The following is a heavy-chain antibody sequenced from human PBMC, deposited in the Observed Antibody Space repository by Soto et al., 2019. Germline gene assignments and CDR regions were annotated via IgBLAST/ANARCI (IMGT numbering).Heavy chain of an antibody. J-gene: IGHJ4*01. CDR3: ARDYGDYGFDY. D-gene: IGHD4-17*01. CDR2: IYSGGST. Sequence: GGAQRLPAQPSGFTAIANNWTWVRQAPGKGLEWVSVIYSGGSTYYADSAKGRFTISRDNSKNTLYLQMNSLRAEDTAVYYCARDYGDYGFDYWVHGPLVNV. V-gene: IGHV3-53*01. CDR1: GFTAIANN.